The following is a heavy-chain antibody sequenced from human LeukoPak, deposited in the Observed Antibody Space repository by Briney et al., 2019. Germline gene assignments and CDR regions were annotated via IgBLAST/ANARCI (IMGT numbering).Heavy chain of an antibody. CDR3: ARGVVVVPAAILGYYYYYYMDV. V-gene: IGHV4-34*01. Sequence: SETLTLTCAVYGGSFSGYYWSWIRQPAGKGLEWIGEINHSGSTNYNPSLKSRVTISIDTSKNQFSLKLSSVTAADTAVYYCARGVVVVPAAILGYYYYYYMDVWGKGTTVTVSS. J-gene: IGHJ6*03. CDR2: INHSGST. CDR1: GGSFSGYY. D-gene: IGHD2-2*02.